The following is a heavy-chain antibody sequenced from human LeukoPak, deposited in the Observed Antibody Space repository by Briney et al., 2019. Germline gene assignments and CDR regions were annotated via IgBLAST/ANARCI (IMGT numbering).Heavy chain of an antibody. J-gene: IGHJ4*02. CDR1: GFTFNSYA. CDR2: ISSNGVST. Sequence: GGSLRLSCAASGFTFNSYAMHWVRQAPGKGLEYVSAISSNGVSTYYANSVKGRFTISRDNSTNALYLQMGSLRAEDMAVYYCARGYCSSTSCYSTAIDYWGQGTLVTVSS. D-gene: IGHD2-2*01. V-gene: IGHV3-64*01. CDR3: ARGYCSSTSCYSTAIDY.